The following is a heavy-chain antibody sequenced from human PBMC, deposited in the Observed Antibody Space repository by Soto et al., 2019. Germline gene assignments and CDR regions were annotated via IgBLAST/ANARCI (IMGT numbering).Heavy chain of an antibody. CDR2: ISYLGTKT. CDR3: ARTDTGGTYFEF. Sequence: GSLRLSCADSGFTFSEYDMHWVRQAPGKGLEWVALISYLGTKTDYADSVKGRFTISRDNFKKTVSLQMESLRAEDSAVYFCARTDTGGTYFEFWGRGTLVTVSS. CDR1: GFTFSEYD. D-gene: IGHD3-16*01. J-gene: IGHJ4*02. V-gene: IGHV3-33*08.